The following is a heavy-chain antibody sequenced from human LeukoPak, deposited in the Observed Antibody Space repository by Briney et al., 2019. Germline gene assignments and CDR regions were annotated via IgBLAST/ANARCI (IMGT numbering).Heavy chain of an antibody. CDR2: IRSKTDGGTT. J-gene: IGHJ4*02. CDR1: GFTFSNAW. Sequence: GGSLRLSCAASGFTFSNAWMSWVRQAPGKGREWLVHIRSKTDGGTTDYAAPVKGRFTISRDDSKNTLYLQMNSLKTEDTAVYYCTGSSKYLDYWGQGTLVTVSS. V-gene: IGHV3-15*01. D-gene: IGHD1-26*01. CDR3: TGSSKYLDY.